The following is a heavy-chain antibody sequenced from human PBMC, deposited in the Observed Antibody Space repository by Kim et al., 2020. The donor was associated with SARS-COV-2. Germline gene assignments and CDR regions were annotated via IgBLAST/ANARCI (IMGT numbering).Heavy chain of an antibody. V-gene: IGHV3-23*01. J-gene: IGHJ5*02. Sequence: YSAESGKGRFARARDNAKNALYLQRNSLRAEDTAVYYCAKRVVAATDWFDPWGQGTLVTVSS. CDR3: AKRVVAATDWFDP. D-gene: IGHD2-15*01.